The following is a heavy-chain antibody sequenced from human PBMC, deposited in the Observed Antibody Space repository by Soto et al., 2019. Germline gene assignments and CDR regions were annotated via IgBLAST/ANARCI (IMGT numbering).Heavy chain of an antibody. D-gene: IGHD3-3*01. CDR3: ASWRFWSGYLDV. V-gene: IGHV1-69*06. J-gene: IGHJ6*02. CDR1: GGTFSSYA. Sequence: GASVKVSCKASGGTFSSYAISWVRQAPGQGLEWVGGIIPIFGTANYAQKFQGRVTITADKSTSTAYMELSSLRSEDTAVYYCASWRFWSGYLDVWGQGTTVTVSS. CDR2: IIPIFGTA.